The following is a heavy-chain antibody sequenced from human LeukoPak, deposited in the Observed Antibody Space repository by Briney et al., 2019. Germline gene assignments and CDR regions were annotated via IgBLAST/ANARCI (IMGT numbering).Heavy chain of an antibody. Sequence: GGSLRLSCAASGFTFSKYAMNWVRQAPGKGLGWVSYISSSTSTIHYADSVKGRFTISRDNAKNSLYLQMNSLRAEDTAVYYCAELGITMIGGVWGKGTTVTISS. D-gene: IGHD3-10*02. J-gene: IGHJ6*04. CDR3: AELGITMIGGV. CDR2: ISSSTSTI. V-gene: IGHV3-48*04. CDR1: GFTFSKYA.